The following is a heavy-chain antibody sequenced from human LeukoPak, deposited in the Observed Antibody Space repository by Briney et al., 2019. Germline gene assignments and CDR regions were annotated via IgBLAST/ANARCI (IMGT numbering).Heavy chain of an antibody. CDR2: ISGSDGNT. D-gene: IGHD1/OR15-1a*01. J-gene: IGHJ4*02. CDR1: GFTFSSYA. Sequence: GGSLRLSCAASGFTFSSYAMSWVRQAPGKGLEWVSAISGSDGNTHYADSVKGRFTISRDNSKNTVYLQMNSLRAEDTAVYSCAIDRPNSFSEGYWGQGTLVTVSS. V-gene: IGHV3-23*01. CDR3: AIDRPNSFSEGY.